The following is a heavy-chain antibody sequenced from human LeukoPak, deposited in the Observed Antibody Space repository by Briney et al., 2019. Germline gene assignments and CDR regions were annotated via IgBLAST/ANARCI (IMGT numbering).Heavy chain of an antibody. V-gene: IGHV3-23*01. CDR2: IGGDDT. CDR3: AKDGHSFSAIWDYFDS. CDR1: GFTFSNYA. D-gene: IGHD1-26*01. J-gene: IGHJ4*02. Sequence: QPGGFLRLSCAASGFTFSNYAMSWVRQAPGKGLEWVSGIGGDDTYYADSVKGRFTISRDNSKNTMYLQMNSLRAEDTAVYYCAKDGHSFSAIWDYFDSCGQGALVTVSS.